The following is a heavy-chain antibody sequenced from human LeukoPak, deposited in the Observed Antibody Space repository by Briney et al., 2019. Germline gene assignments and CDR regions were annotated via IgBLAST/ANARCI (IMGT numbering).Heavy chain of an antibody. CDR1: GGSISSYY. V-gene: IGHV4-59*01. CDR2: IYYSGST. CDR3: ARGFARAEY. J-gene: IGHJ4*02. Sequence: SETLSLTCTVSGGSISSYYWSWIRQPPGKGLEWIGYIYYSGSTNYNPSPKSRVTISVDTSKNQFSLKLSSVTAADTAVYYCARGFARAEYWGQGTLVTVSS.